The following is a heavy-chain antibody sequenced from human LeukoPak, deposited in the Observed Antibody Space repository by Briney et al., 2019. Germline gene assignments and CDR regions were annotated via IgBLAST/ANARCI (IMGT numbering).Heavy chain of an antibody. J-gene: IGHJ4*02. CDR1: GGSVSSGSYD. Sequence: SETLSLTCTVSGGSVSSGSYDGSWIRQPPGKGLDRIGKIYYSGSANYNPSLKSRVTISVDTSKIQFSLKLSSVTAADTAVYYCARHSLRGGEFDYWGQGNLVTVSS. CDR2: IYYSGSA. D-gene: IGHD3-16*01. V-gene: IGHV4-61*01. CDR3: ARHSLRGGEFDY.